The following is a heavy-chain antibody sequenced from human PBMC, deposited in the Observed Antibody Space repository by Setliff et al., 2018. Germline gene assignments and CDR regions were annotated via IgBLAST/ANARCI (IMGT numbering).Heavy chain of an antibody. CDR3: ARGQLGAFDI. CDR1: GFTVSDYY. Sequence: GGSLRLSCAASGFTVSDYYMDWVRQAPGKGPEWVGRIRDRANGYGTQYVASVKDRFFISRDESKNLLHLQMDSLRAEDTALYYCARGQLGAFDIWGQGTMVTVSS. J-gene: IGHJ3*02. D-gene: IGHD5-18*01. CDR2: IRDRANGYGT. V-gene: IGHV3-72*01.